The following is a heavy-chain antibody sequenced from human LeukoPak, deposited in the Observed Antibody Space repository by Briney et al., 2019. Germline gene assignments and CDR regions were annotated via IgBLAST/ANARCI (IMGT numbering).Heavy chain of an antibody. CDR2: TYYRSKWYN. Sequence: SQTLSLTCAISGDSVSSNSAAWNWIRQSPSRGLKWLGRTYYRSKWYNDYAVPVKSRISINQDTSKNQFSLQVNSVTPEDTAEYYCAREAGDCSSTSCSWGLDYWGQGTLVTVSS. J-gene: IGHJ4*02. V-gene: IGHV6-1*01. D-gene: IGHD2-2*01. CDR3: AREAGDCSSTSCSWGLDY. CDR1: GDSVSSNSAA.